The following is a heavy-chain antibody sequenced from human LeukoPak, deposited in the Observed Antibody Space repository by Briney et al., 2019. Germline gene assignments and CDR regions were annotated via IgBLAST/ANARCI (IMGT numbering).Heavy chain of an antibody. CDR3: ARDRTVPTLWFDP. D-gene: IGHD4-17*01. J-gene: IGHJ5*02. CDR1: GFTFSSYS. Sequence: GGSLRLSCAASGFTFSSYSMNWVRQAPGKGLEWVSSISSSSSYIYYADSVKGRFTISRDNAKSSLYLQMNSLRAEDTAVYYCARDRTVPTLWFDPWGQGTLVTVSS. V-gene: IGHV3-21*01. CDR2: ISSSSSYI.